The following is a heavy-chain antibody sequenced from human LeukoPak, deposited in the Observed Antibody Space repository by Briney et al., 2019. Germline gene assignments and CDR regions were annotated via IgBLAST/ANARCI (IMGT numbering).Heavy chain of an antibody. V-gene: IGHV3-64*01. CDR3: ARANVVVPAAIGKYGMDV. Sequence: GGSLRLSCAASGFTFNTYTMNWVRQAPGKGLEYVSAISSNGGSTYYANSVKGRFTISRDNSKNTLYLQMGSLRAEDMAVYYCARANVVVPAAIGKYGMDVWGQGTTVTVSS. J-gene: IGHJ6*02. D-gene: IGHD2-2*02. CDR2: ISSNGGST. CDR1: GFTFNTYT.